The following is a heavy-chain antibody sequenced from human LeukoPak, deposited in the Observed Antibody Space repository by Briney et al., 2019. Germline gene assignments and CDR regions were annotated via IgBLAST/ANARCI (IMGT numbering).Heavy chain of an antibody. V-gene: IGHV3-7*01. Sequence: GGSLRLSCAASGFTFSRYWMSWVRQAPGKGLEWVANIKQDGSEKYYVDSVKGRFTISRDNAKNSMYLQMNNLRAEDTAVYYCARETMGADIVVVPTPFDAFDLWGQGTMVTVSS. CDR1: GFTFSRYW. CDR3: ARETMGADIVVVPTPFDAFDL. CDR2: IKQDGSEK. D-gene: IGHD2-2*01. J-gene: IGHJ3*01.